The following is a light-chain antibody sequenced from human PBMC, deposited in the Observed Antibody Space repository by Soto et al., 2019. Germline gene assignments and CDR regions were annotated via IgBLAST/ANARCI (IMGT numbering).Light chain of an antibody. CDR3: QQYGSSTGYT. CDR2: GAS. Sequence: EIVLTQSPGTLSLSPGERATLSCRASQSVSSSYLAWSQQKPGQAPRLLIYGASSRATGIPDRFSGSGSGTDFTLTISRLEPEDFAVYYCQQYGSSTGYTFGQGTKLEIK. J-gene: IGKJ2*01. CDR1: QSVSSSY. V-gene: IGKV3-20*01.